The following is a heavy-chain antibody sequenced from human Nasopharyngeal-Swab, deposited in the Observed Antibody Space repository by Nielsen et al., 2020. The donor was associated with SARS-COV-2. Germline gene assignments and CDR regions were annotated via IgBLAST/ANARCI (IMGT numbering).Heavy chain of an antibody. CDR2: IGSTGGST. CDR1: GFTVSNNY. Sequence: GESLKISCEASGFTVSNNYMNWVRRAPGKGLEWVSAIGSTGGSTYYADSVKGQFTISRDNSKNTLYLQMNSLRAEDTAVYYCAKDRGCSGGSCYVHWYFDLWGRGTLVTVSS. J-gene: IGHJ2*01. V-gene: IGHV3-23*01. CDR3: AKDRGCSGGSCYVHWYFDL. D-gene: IGHD2-15*01.